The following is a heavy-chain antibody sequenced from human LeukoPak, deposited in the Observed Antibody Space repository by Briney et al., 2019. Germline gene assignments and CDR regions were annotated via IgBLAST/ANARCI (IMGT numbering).Heavy chain of an antibody. CDR3: ARGYSSSWYQGFNYYMDV. D-gene: IGHD6-13*01. J-gene: IGHJ6*03. CDR1: GGSISYYY. V-gene: IGHV4-4*07. Sequence: PSETLSLTCSVSGGSISYYYWSWIRQPAGKGLEWIGRIYTSGSTNYNPSLKSRVTMSVDTSKNQFSLKLSSVTAADTVVYYCARGYSSSWYQGFNYYMDVWGKGTTVTVSS. CDR2: IYTSGST.